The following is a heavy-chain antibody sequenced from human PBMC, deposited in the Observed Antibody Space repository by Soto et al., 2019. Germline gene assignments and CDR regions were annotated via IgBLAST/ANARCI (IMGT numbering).Heavy chain of an antibody. J-gene: IGHJ6*02. CDR2: IYYSGST. CDR3: ARDLLGYYDSSGYSIKRGMDV. D-gene: IGHD3-22*01. CDR1: GGSISSGGYY. Sequence: SQTLSLPCTVSGGSISSGGYYWSWIRQHPGKGLEWIGYIYYSGSTYYNPSLKSRVTISVDTSKNQFSLKLSSVTAADTAVYYCARDLLGYYDSSGYSIKRGMDVWGQGTTVTVSS. V-gene: IGHV4-31*03.